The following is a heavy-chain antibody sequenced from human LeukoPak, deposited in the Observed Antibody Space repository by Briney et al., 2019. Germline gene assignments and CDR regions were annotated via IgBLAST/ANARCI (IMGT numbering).Heavy chain of an antibody. CDR2: ISGSDGYT. D-gene: IGHD6-19*01. J-gene: IGHJ4*02. V-gene: IGHV3-23*01. Sequence: GGSLRLSCAASGFTFSTYAMNWVRQAPGKGLEWVSAISGSDGYTYYADSVKGRFTISRDNSKNTLYLQTNSLRAEDTAVYYCAKGGGWLYYFDYWGQGTRVTVSS. CDR3: AKGGGWLYYFDY. CDR1: GFTFSTYA.